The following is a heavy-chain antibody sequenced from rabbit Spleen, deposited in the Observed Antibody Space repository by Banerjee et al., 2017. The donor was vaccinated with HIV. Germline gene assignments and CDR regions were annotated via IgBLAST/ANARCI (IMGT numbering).Heavy chain of an antibody. CDR2: IGSNSGNT. D-gene: IGHD1-1*01. V-gene: IGHV1S43*01. CDR1: GFDLSQNYV. Sequence: QQQLVESGGGLVKPGGTLTLTCKASGFDLSQNYVMCWVRQAPGKGLEWIGCIGSNSGNTYYASWAKGRFTISTSTSLNTVTLQLNSLTAADTATYFCARDTSSSFSSYGMDLWAQAPSSPS. J-gene: IGHJ6*01. CDR3: ARDTSSSFSSYGMDL.